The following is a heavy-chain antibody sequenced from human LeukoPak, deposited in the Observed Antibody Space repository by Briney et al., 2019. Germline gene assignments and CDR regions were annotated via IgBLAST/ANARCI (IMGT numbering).Heavy chain of an antibody. CDR3: ARVLRYFDWLLSGAFDI. D-gene: IGHD3-9*01. J-gene: IGHJ3*02. Sequence: GESLQISCKSSGYSFTSYWIGWVRQMPGKGLEWMGIIYPGDSDTRYSPSFQGQVTISADKSISTAYLQWSSLKASDTAMYYCARVLRYFDWLLSGAFDIWGQGTMVTVSS. CDR1: GYSFTSYW. CDR2: IYPGDSDT. V-gene: IGHV5-51*01.